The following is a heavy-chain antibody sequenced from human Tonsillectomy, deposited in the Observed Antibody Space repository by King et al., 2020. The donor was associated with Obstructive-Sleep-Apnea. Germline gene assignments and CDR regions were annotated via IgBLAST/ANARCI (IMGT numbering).Heavy chain of an antibody. CDR1: GYRFTSYG. D-gene: IGHD3-22*01. Sequence: QLVQSGGEVKKPGASVKVSCKTSGYRFTSYGISWVRQAPGQGLKWMGWISGDNGNSIFAQNFQDRITLTTDTSTSTAYMELRSLRSDDTAVYYCARDIGPTMIVLPRGALDIWGQGTMVTV. CDR2: ISGDNGNS. J-gene: IGHJ3*02. CDR3: ARDIGPTMIVLPRGALDI. V-gene: IGHV1-18*04.